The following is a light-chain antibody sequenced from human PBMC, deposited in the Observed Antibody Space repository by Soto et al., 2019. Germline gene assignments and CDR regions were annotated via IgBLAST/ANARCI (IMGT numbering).Light chain of an antibody. CDR2: DAS. V-gene: IGKV3-11*01. J-gene: IGKJ4*01. CDR3: QQRSNWPPGLT. Sequence: EIVLTQSPATLSLSPGERATLSCRASQSVSSYLAWYQQKPGQAPRLLIYDASNMANGIPARFSGSGSGTDCTLTISSLEPEDFAVYSCQQRSNWPPGLTFGRGTKVEIK. CDR1: QSVSSY.